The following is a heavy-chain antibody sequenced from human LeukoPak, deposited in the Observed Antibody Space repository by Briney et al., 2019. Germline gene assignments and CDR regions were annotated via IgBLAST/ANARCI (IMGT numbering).Heavy chain of an antibody. CDR3: ARRRGRYSGDAFDI. CDR1: GYRFTSYW. J-gene: IGHJ3*02. D-gene: IGHD1-26*01. Sequence: RGESLKISCKGSGYRFTSYWIGWVRQMPGKGLEWMGFIYPGDSDTRYSPSFQGRVTISADKSMSTAYLQWSSLKASDTAMYYCARRRGRYSGDAFDIWGQGTMVTVSS. V-gene: IGHV5-51*01. CDR2: IYPGDSDT.